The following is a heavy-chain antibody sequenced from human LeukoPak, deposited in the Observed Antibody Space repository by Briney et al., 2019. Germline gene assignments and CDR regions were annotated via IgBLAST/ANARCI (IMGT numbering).Heavy chain of an antibody. D-gene: IGHD7-27*01. Sequence: SETLSLTCTVSGGSISSFYWSWIRQPPGKGLEWIGYIYYSGSTNYNPSLKGRVTISVDTSKNQFSLKLSSVTAADTAVYYCARRLGNFDYWGQGTLVTVSS. CDR1: GGSISSFY. CDR3: ARRLGNFDY. CDR2: IYYSGST. J-gene: IGHJ4*02. V-gene: IGHV4-59*01.